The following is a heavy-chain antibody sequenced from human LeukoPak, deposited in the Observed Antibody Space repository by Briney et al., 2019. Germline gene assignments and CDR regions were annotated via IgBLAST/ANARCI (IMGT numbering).Heavy chain of an antibody. J-gene: IGHJ4*02. V-gene: IGHV3-30*04. CDR3: AREGALGDNPPLDY. D-gene: IGHD2-21*02. CDR2: ISYDGSNK. Sequence: PGRSLRLSCAASGFTFSSYAMHWVRQAPGKGLEWVAVISYDGSNKYYADSVKGRFTIFRDNSKNTLYLQMNSLRAEDTAVYYCAREGALGDNPPLDYWGQGTLVTVSS. CDR1: GFTFSSYA.